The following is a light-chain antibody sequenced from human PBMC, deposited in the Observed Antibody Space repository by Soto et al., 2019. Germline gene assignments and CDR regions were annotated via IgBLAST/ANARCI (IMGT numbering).Light chain of an antibody. Sequence: EIVLTQSPGTLSLSPEERATLSCRASQSTSNSYLGWYQQKPGQAPRLLIYGTSNRATGIPDRFSGAGSGTDFTLTISRLEPEDFAVYYCQQYSSSPWTFGQGTKVEIK. J-gene: IGKJ1*01. V-gene: IGKV3-20*01. CDR2: GTS. CDR1: QSTSNSY. CDR3: QQYSSSPWT.